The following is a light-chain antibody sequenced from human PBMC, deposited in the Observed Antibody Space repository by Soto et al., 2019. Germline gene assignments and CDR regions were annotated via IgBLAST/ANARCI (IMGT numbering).Light chain of an antibody. Sequence: QSVLTQPASVSGSPGQSITISCTGTSSEVGGYNYVSWYQQHPGKAPKLIIYDATNRPSGVSNRFSGSKSGNTASLTISGLQAEDEADYYCSSYTSSSTLEVFGTGTKVTVL. CDR2: DAT. CDR1: SSEVGGYNY. J-gene: IGLJ1*01. CDR3: SSYTSSSTLEV. V-gene: IGLV2-14*01.